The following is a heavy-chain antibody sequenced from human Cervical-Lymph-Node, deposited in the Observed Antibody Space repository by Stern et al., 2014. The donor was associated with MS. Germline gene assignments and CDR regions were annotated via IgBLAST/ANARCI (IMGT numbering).Heavy chain of an antibody. CDR1: GGTLSTDP. D-gene: IGHD6-13*01. J-gene: IGHJ5*02. Sequence: VQLLESGAEVKKPGSSVKVSCKAFGGTLSTDPISWVRQAPGQGLEWMGGIIPLFETTHYAQKFQGRVTITVDKSKNAAYMELTSLRSEDTAVYYCARDGLAAAGWAWGQGTLVAVSS. CDR3: ARDGLAAAGWA. CDR2: IIPLFETT. V-gene: IGHV1-69*06.